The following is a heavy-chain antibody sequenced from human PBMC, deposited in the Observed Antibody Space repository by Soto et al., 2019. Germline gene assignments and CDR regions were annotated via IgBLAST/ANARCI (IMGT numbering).Heavy chain of an antibody. V-gene: IGHV4-4*01. CDR2: IYHSGAT. J-gene: IGHJ4*02. CDR3: ARDLGTGTDY. D-gene: IGHD1-1*01. CDR1: GDSITISNF. Sequence: TCSFSGDSITISNFWSLVRQAPGKGLEWIGEIYHSGATTYNPSLKSRATISVDPSNNHFSLKLTSVTAADTAVYFCARDLGTGTDYWGRGTLVTVSS.